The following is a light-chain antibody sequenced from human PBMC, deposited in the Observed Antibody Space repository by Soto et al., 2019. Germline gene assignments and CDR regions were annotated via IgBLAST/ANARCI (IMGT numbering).Light chain of an antibody. V-gene: IGKV3-15*01. CDR2: GAS. Sequence: EIVMTQSPGTLSVSPGERATLSCRASQSVSVNLAWYQQNPGQAPTLLIIGASTRPPGIPARFSGSVSGTEFTLTISSLQPEDYDVYYCQHYNSRPQTFGQGNKVEIK. J-gene: IGKJ1*01. CDR3: QHYNSRPQT. CDR1: QSVSVN.